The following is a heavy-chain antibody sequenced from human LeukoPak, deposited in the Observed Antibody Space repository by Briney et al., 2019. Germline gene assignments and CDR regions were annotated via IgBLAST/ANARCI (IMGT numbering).Heavy chain of an antibody. D-gene: IGHD3-16*01. CDR3: TGGYYYYGVDV. V-gene: IGHV3-74*01. Sequence: GGSLRLSCAASGFTFSSYWMHWVRQAPGKGLVWVSRINSDGSSTSYADSVKGRITISRDNAKNTLYLQMNSLRAEDTAVYYCTGGYYYYGVDVWGQGTTVTVSS. CDR1: GFTFSSYW. CDR2: INSDGSST. J-gene: IGHJ6*02.